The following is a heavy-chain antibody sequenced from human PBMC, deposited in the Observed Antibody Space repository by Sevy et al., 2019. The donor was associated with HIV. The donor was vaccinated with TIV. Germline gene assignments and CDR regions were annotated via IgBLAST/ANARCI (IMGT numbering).Heavy chain of an antibody. V-gene: IGHV3-30-3*01. D-gene: IGHD2-15*01. J-gene: IGHJ4*02. CDR1: GFTFSSYA. Sequence: GGSLRLSCAASGFTFSSYAMHWVRQAPGKGLEWVEVISYDGSNKYYADSVKGRFTISRDNSKNTLYLQMNSLRAEDTAVYYCARGDIVVVVAATGSLGYWGQGTLVTVSS. CDR3: ARGDIVVVVAATGSLGY. CDR2: ISYDGSNK.